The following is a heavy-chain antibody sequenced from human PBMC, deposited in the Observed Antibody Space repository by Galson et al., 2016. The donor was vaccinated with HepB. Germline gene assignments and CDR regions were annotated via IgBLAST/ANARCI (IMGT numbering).Heavy chain of an antibody. D-gene: IGHD3-3*02. J-gene: IGHJ4*02. CDR3: ATLRHFYFDFQY. CDR2: IYFSGST. Sequence: ETLSLTCTVSGGSISSSNYYWGWIRQSPGKGLQWIGNIYFSGSTYYNPSLKSRVTISVDTSKNQFSLKLSSVTAADTAVYYCATLRHFYFDFQYWGQGSLVTVSS. V-gene: IGHV4-39*01. CDR1: GGSISSSNYY.